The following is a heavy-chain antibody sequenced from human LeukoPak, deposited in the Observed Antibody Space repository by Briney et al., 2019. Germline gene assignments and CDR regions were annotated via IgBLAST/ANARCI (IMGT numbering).Heavy chain of an antibody. J-gene: IGHJ6*02. V-gene: IGHV3-9*01. CDR3: AKEAQQLAPGGGMDV. CDR1: GFTFDDYA. CDR2: ISWNSGSI. Sequence: GRSLRLSCAASGFTFDDYAMHWVRQAPGKGLEWVSGISWNSGSIGYADSVKGRFTISRDNAKNSLYLQMNSLRAEDTALYYCAKEAQQLAPGGGMDVWGQGTTVTVSS. D-gene: IGHD6-13*01.